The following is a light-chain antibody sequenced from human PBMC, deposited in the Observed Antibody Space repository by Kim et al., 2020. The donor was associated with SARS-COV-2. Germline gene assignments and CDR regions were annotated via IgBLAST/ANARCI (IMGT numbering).Light chain of an antibody. CDR3: QQYGNSPHT. CDR2: GAS. V-gene: IGKV3-20*01. CDR1: QSVTTRS. J-gene: IGKJ1*01. Sequence: SPGKRAPLSSRASQSVTTRSLAWYQQKPGQAPRLLIYGASSRATCVPDRFSGSGSGTDFTLTITRLEPEDFAVYYCQQYGNSPHTFGQGTKVDIK.